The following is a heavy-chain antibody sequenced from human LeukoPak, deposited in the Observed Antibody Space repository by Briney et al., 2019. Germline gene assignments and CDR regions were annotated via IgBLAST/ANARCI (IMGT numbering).Heavy chain of an antibody. CDR1: GGSISRYY. V-gene: IGHV4-59*08. CDR3: ARQNSSGYSFDY. D-gene: IGHD3-22*01. CDR2: IYYSGST. Sequence: SETLSLTCTVSGGSISRYYWSWIRQPPGKGLEWIGYIYYSGSTNYNPSLKSRVTISVDTSNNQFSLKLSSVTAADTAAYYCARQNSSGYSFDYWGQGNLVTVSS. J-gene: IGHJ4*02.